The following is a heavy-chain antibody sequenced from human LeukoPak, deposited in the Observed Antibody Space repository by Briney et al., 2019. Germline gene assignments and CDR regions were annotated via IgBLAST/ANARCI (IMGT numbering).Heavy chain of an antibody. V-gene: IGHV3-48*04. CDR1: GFTFSSHG. J-gene: IGHJ3*02. Sequence: GGSLRLSCVASGFTFSSHGMNWVRQAPGKGLEWVSGIIPSGHTTYYADSVRGRFTISRDNAKNSLYLHMNSLRAEDTAVYYCARGYSNYGYTFDSWGQGTMVTVSS. D-gene: IGHD4-11*01. CDR2: IIPSGHTT. CDR3: ARGYSNYGYTFDS.